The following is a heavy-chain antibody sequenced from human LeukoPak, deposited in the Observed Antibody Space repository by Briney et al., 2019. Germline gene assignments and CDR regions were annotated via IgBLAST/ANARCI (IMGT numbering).Heavy chain of an antibody. J-gene: IGHJ3*02. Sequence: GGSLRLSCAASGFIFSSYGMHWVRQAPGKGLEWVANIKQDGSEKYYVDSVKGRFTISRDNAKNSLYLQMNSLRAEDTAVYYCARARSSYGYGDAFDIWGQGTMVTVSS. CDR1: GFIFSSYG. CDR2: IKQDGSEK. V-gene: IGHV3-7*01. D-gene: IGHD5-18*01. CDR3: ARARSSYGYGDAFDI.